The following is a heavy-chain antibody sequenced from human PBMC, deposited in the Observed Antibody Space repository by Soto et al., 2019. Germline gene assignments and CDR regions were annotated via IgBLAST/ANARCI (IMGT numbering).Heavy chain of an antibody. CDR1: GFTFSSYS. CDR3: ARMPRGGYDILTGYLYFDY. J-gene: IGHJ4*02. D-gene: IGHD3-9*01. CDR2: ISSSSSYI. V-gene: IGHV3-21*01. Sequence: GGSLRLSCAASGFTFSSYSMNWVRQAPGKGLEWVSSISSSSSYIYYADSVKGRLTISRDNAKNSLYLQMNSLRAEDTAVYYCARMPRGGYDILTGYLYFDYWGQGTLVTVSS.